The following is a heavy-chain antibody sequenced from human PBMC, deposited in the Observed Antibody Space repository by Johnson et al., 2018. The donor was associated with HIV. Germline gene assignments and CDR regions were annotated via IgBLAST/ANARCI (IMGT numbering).Heavy chain of an antibody. J-gene: IGHJ3*02. Sequence: QVQLVESGGGLVKPGGSLRLSCAASGFTFSNAWMSWVRQAPGKGLEWVSYISSSGSTIYSADSVKGRFTISRDNAKNSLYLQLNSLRAEDTAVYYCARSKDCSGGSCPDAFDIWGQGTMLIVSS. CDR2: ISSSGSTI. D-gene: IGHD2-15*01. CDR1: GFTFSNAW. CDR3: ARSKDCSGGSCPDAFDI. V-gene: IGHV3-11*04.